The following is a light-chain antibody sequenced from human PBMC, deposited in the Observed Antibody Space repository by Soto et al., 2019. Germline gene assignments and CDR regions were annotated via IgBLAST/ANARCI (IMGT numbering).Light chain of an antibody. CDR2: EVS. Sequence: QSALTQPASVSGSPGQSITISCTGTSGDVGGYYYVSWYQQLPGKAPKLMISEVSNRPSGVSNRFSGSKSGNTASLTISGLQAEDEADYYCASYTGNNAWLFGGGTKVTVL. CDR1: SGDVGGYYY. CDR3: ASYTGNNAWL. V-gene: IGLV2-14*01. J-gene: IGLJ2*01.